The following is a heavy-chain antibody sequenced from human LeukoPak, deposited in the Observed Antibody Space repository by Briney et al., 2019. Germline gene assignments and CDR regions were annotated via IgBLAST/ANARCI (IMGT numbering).Heavy chain of an antibody. V-gene: IGHV3-23*01. D-gene: IGHD6-13*01. Sequence: GGSLRLSCAASGFTFSSYAMSWVRQSPGKGLEWVSSLSGDGGTTDYADSVKGRFTISRDNSKNTLYLQMNSLRAEDTAVYYCAKGHSSSWPYYYYYMDVWGKGTTVTISS. CDR2: LSGDGGTT. CDR3: AKGHSSSWPYYYYYMDV. CDR1: GFTFSSYA. J-gene: IGHJ6*03.